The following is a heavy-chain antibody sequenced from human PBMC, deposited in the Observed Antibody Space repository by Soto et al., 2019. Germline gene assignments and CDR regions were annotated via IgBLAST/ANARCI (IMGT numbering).Heavy chain of an antibody. CDR3: ARRRTDYGSNSYRYYWYFDL. CDR1: GGTFSSYA. Sequence: QVQLVQYGAEVKKPGSSVKVSCKASGGTFSSYAISWVRQAPGQGLEWMGGIIPIFGTANYAQKFQGRVTITADKSTSTGYRELSSLRSDDTAVYYCARRRTDYGSNSYRYYWYFDLWGRGSMVTVSS. J-gene: IGHJ2*01. D-gene: IGHD4-17*01. CDR2: IIPIFGTA. V-gene: IGHV1-69*06.